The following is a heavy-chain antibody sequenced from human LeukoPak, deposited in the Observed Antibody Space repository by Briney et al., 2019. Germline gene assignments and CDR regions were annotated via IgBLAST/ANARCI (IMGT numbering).Heavy chain of an antibody. V-gene: IGHV4-4*02. J-gene: IGHJ3*02. CDR3: ARAETHNYYGSGSSPPSDAFDI. CDR2: IYHSGST. D-gene: IGHD3-10*01. Sequence: SGTLSLTCAVSGGSISSSNWWSWVRQPPGKGLEWIGEIYHSGSTNYNPSLKSRVTISVDKSKNQFSLKLSSVTAADTAVYYCARAETHNYYGSGSSPPSDAFDIWGQGTMVTVSS. CDR1: GGSISSSNW.